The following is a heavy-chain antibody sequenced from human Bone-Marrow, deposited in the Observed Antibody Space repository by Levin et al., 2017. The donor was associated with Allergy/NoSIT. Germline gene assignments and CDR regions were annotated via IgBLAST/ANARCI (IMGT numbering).Heavy chain of an antibody. D-gene: IGHD3-16*01. V-gene: IGHV3-74*01. Sequence: PGESLKISCAASGFTFSSYWMHWVRQAPGKGLVWVSRINSDGSSTTYADSVKGRFTISRDNAKNTLYLRMNSLRAEDTAVYYCARVRPWGRFFYFDYWGQGTLVTVSS. J-gene: IGHJ4*02. CDR3: ARVRPWGRFFYFDY. CDR2: INSDGSST. CDR1: GFTFSSYW.